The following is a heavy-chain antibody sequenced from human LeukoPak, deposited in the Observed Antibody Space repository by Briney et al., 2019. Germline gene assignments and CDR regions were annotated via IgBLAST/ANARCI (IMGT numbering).Heavy chain of an antibody. Sequence: ASVKVSCKASGYTFTGCYLHWVRQAPGQGLEWMGWISAYNGNTNYAQKLQGRVTMTTDTSTSTAYMELRSLRSDDTAVYYCARVLAVAGTLHYYYGMDVWGQGTTVTVSS. CDR1: GYTFTGCY. V-gene: IGHV1-18*04. CDR3: ARVLAVAGTLHYYYGMDV. D-gene: IGHD6-19*01. J-gene: IGHJ6*02. CDR2: ISAYNGNT.